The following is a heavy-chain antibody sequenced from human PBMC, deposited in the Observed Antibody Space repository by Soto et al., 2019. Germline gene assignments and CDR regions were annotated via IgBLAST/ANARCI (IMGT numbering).Heavy chain of an antibody. V-gene: IGHV5-51*01. Sequence: SQKIPWRTSGYRFTAFWIAWVRQMTGKGLEWMGIIFPSDSDIRYSPSFQGQVTISADRSTSTVFLQWASLKASDTAVYFCARKDKSGYFNWFDPWGQGTLVTVSS. CDR3: ARKDKSGYFNWFDP. J-gene: IGHJ5*02. D-gene: IGHD3-22*01. CDR1: GYRFTAFW. CDR2: IFPSDSDI.